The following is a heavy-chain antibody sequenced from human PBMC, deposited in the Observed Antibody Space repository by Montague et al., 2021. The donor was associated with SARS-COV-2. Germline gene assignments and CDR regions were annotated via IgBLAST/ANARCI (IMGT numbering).Heavy chain of an antibody. Sequence: PALVKPTQTLTLTCTFSGFSLSTSGVGVGWIRQPPGKALEWLALIYWDDDKRYSPSLKSRLTITKDTSKNQVVLIMTNMDPVDTATYYCAHRRGLLLSDAFDIWGQGTMVTVSS. CDR3: AHRRGLLLSDAFDI. D-gene: IGHD1-26*01. CDR1: GFSLSTSGVG. V-gene: IGHV2-5*02. CDR2: IYWDDDK. J-gene: IGHJ3*02.